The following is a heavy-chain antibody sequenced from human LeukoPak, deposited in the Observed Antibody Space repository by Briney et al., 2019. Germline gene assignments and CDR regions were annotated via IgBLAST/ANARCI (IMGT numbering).Heavy chain of an antibody. J-gene: IGHJ5*02. Sequence: PSETLSLTCTVSGDSIASSNYYWAWIRQPPGEGLEWIATIHYSGTTFYHMSVKSRVAITIHSSKNPFSLELSSVSASDTAVYFCASGYAEVLLVAEAFDHWGQGTLVTVSS. CDR3: ASGYAEVLLVAEAFDH. D-gene: IGHD2-2*01. CDR2: IHYSGTT. CDR1: GDSIASSNYY. V-gene: IGHV4-39*01.